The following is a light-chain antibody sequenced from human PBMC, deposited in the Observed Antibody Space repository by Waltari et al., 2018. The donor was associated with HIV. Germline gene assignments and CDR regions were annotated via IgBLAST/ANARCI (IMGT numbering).Light chain of an antibody. V-gene: IGLV3-19*01. Sequence: SSELTQDPAVSVALGQTVRITCQGDSLRSYYASWYQQKPGQAPVLVISGKNNRPPGIPDRLSGSSSGNTASLTITGAQAEDEADYYCNSRDSSGNPWVFGGGTKLTVL. CDR2: GKN. CDR3: NSRDSSGNPWV. J-gene: IGLJ3*02. CDR1: SLRSYY.